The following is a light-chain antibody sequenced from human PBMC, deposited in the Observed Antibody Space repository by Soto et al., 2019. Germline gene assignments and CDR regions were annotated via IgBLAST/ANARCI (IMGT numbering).Light chain of an antibody. CDR3: QQSYSTPRT. V-gene: IGKV1-39*01. J-gene: IGKJ1*01. CDR2: AAS. Sequence: DSQMTPSPSSLSSSVGDRVTITCRASQSISSYLNWYQQKPGKAPKLLIYAASSLQSGVPSRFSGSGSGTDFTLTISSLQPEDFATYYCQQSYSTPRTFGQGTMVDI. CDR1: QSISSY.